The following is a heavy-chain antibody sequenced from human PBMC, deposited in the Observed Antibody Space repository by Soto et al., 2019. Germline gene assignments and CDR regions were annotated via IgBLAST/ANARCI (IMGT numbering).Heavy chain of an antibody. CDR1: GFSFSDYF. Sequence: ASVKVSCKASGFSFSDYFMHWVLQGPGQGLERMGIINPSGDSRNYAQKFQGRVTITRDTSTSTVYMDLSSQRYEDTAVYYCARDNSQNYGTPAASSRFHPWGQGTPVTVSS. V-gene: IGHV1-46*01. CDR2: INPSGDSR. D-gene: IGHD2-15*01. CDR3: ARDNSQNYGTPAASSRFHP. J-gene: IGHJ5*02.